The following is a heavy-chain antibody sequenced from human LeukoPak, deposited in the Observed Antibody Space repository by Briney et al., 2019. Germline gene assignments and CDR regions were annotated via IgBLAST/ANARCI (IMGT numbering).Heavy chain of an antibody. Sequence: SETLFLTCTVSGGSISSYYWSWIRQPAGKGLEWIGRIYTSGSTNYNPSLKSRVTMSVDTSKNQFSLRLSSVTAADTAVYYCARGLAARIFDYWGQGALVTVSS. CDR3: ARGLAARIFDY. J-gene: IGHJ4*02. CDR1: GGSISSYY. D-gene: IGHD6-6*01. V-gene: IGHV4-4*07. CDR2: IYTSGST.